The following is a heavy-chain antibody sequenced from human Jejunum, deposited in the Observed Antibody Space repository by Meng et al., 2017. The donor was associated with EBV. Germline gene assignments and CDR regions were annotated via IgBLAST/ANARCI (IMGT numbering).Heavy chain of an antibody. D-gene: IGHD6-13*01. Sequence: QVQLVQSGAEVQKPGAPVRVSCKTSGYTFTNYGISWVRQAPGQGLEWVGWISTFNGNTNYGQSVQGRVTMTRDTSTSTAYMELRSLTSDDTAVYYCARRDYSSSWYGGFDYWDQGTLVTVSS. J-gene: IGHJ4*02. V-gene: IGHV1-18*04. CDR2: ISTFNGNT. CDR3: ARRDYSSSWYGGFDY. CDR1: GYTFTNYG.